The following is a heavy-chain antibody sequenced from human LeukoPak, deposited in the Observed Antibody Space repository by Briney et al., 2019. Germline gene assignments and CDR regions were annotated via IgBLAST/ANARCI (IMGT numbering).Heavy chain of an antibody. J-gene: IGHJ4*02. Sequence: TGGSLRLSCSASGFTFSSYAMHWVRQAPGKGLEYVSAISSNGGSTYYADSVKGRFTISRDNSKNTLYLQMSSLRAEDTAVYYCVIKTTNPIAVADYYFDYWGQGTLVTVSS. CDR2: ISSNGGST. V-gene: IGHV3-64D*09. CDR3: VIKTTNPIAVADYYFDY. CDR1: GFTFSSYA. D-gene: IGHD6-19*01.